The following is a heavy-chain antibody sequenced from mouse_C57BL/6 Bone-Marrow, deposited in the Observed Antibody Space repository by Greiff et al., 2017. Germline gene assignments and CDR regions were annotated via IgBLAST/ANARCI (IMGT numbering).Heavy chain of an antibody. J-gene: IGHJ2*01. Sequence: EVQLQQSGAELVRPGASVKLSCTASGFNIKDDYMHWVKQRPEQGLEWIGWIDPENGDTEYASKFQGKATITADTSSNTAYLQLSSLTSEDTAVYYCTTRGAQALRLNYWGQGTTLTVSS. V-gene: IGHV14-4*01. CDR3: TTRGAQALRLNY. CDR2: IDPENGDT. D-gene: IGHD3-2*02. CDR1: GFNIKDDY.